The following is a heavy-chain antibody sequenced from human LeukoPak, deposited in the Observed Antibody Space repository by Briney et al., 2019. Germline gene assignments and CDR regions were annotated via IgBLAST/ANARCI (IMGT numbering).Heavy chain of an antibody. V-gene: IGHV3-48*01. D-gene: IGHD2-2*01. CDR3: ARDARGVVVPAATYDY. Sequence: PGGSLRLSCAASGFTFSSYAMSWVRQAPGKGLEWVSYISSSSSTIYYADSVKGRFTISRDNAKNSLYLQMNSLRAEDTAVYYCARDARGVVVPAATYDYWGQGTLVTVSS. CDR2: ISSSSSTI. J-gene: IGHJ4*02. CDR1: GFTFSSYA.